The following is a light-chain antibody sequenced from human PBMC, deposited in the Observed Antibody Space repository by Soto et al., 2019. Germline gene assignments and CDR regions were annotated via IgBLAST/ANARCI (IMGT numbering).Light chain of an antibody. V-gene: IGKV3-15*01. J-gene: IGKJ5*01. CDR3: QQYYDWPIT. Sequence: EIVMTQSPATLSVSPGERASLSCRASQSISSSFAWYQQKPGQAPRLLIYGASTRATGIPARFSGSGSGTEFTLTISSLQSEDFAVYYCQQYYDWPITFGQGTRRRL. CDR2: GAS. CDR1: QSISSS.